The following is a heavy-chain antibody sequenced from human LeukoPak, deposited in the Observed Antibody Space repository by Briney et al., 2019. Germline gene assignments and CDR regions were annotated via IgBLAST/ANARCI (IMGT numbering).Heavy chain of an antibody. J-gene: IGHJ6*03. CDR1: VITFIIYW. CDR3: ARQIVAGDVERWVYYCCYYVDV. CDR2: IKQEGREK. V-gene: IGHV3-7*01. Sequence: GGCLRLSRVASVITFIIYWMRWVRQAPGEGRGWGANIKQEGREKYYMESLKGGVSLSRDNAKHTLYLQIHSLRAEETAVYYCARQIVAGDVERWVYYCCYYVDVWGKGTTVTVSS. D-gene: IGHD6-19*01.